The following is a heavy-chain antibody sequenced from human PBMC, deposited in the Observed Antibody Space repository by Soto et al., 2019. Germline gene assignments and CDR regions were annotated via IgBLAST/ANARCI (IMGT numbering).Heavy chain of an antibody. Sequence: EVQLVESGGGLVKPGGSLRLSCAASGFTFSRAWVNWVRLAPGKGLEWVGRIRSKADGGTTDYTAPVEGRFTVSRDDSKHTAHLQMTSLKTEDTAVYYCTTVSLHFWWGAFDIWGLGTRVTVSS. D-gene: IGHD2-8*02. J-gene: IGHJ3*02. CDR1: GFTFSRAW. CDR3: TTVSLHFWWGAFDI. V-gene: IGHV3-15*07. CDR2: IRSKADGGTT.